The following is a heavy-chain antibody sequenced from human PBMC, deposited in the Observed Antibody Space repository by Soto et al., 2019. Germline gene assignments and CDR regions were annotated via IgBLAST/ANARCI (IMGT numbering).Heavy chain of an antibody. J-gene: IGHJ5*02. CDR1: RGTCGGYA. CDR2: IIPIFGTT. Sequence: QIAFKASRGTCGGYANTWLGQAPGQVLEWVGRIIPIFGTTNYAQNLQCRVTISADKSTLTSYMELHSLTSDDTALYYCARDRTDSGYYTNWLDPWGQGTQVTVSS. D-gene: IGHD3-22*01. CDR3: ARDRTDSGYYTNWLDP. V-gene: IGHV1-69*06.